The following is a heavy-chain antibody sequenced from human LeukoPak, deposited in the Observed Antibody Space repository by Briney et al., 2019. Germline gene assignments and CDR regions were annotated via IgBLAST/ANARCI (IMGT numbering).Heavy chain of an antibody. V-gene: IGHV4-30-2*01. J-gene: IGHJ4*02. CDR1: GGSISSGGYS. Sequence: SETLSLTCAVSGGSISSGGYSWSWIRQPPGKGLEWIGYIYHSGSTYYNPSLKSRVTISVDRSKNQFSLKLSSVTAADTAVYYCAGTSFDYTEPSDYWGQGTLVTVSS. D-gene: IGHD4-11*01. CDR3: AGTSFDYTEPSDY. CDR2: IYHSGST.